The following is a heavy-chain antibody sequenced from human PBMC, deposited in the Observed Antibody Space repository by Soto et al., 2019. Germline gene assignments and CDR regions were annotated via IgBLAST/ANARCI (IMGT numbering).Heavy chain of an antibody. Sequence: GGSLRLSCVASGFTFSSYSMSWVRQAPGKGLEWVSGFRSSGDDGTTYYADSVKGRFTISRDNSKNTLFLQMNSLRAEDTAIYYCAKKVNSGPGSQYFDYWGQGTLVTVSS. CDR3: AKKVNSGPGSQYFDY. J-gene: IGHJ4*02. V-gene: IGHV3-23*01. CDR2: FRSSGDDGTT. D-gene: IGHD3-10*01. CDR1: GFTFSSYS.